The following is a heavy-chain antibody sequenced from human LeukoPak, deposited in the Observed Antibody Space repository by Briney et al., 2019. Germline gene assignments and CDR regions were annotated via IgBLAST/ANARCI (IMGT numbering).Heavy chain of an antibody. D-gene: IGHD6-6*01. CDR3: ATGRYSSSPLDY. Sequence: GGYLRLSCAASGFTFSRYSMNSVRQAPGEWLGRVSSIIISSSYIYYSDPLKGRFSISRDNAKNSLYLQMNILRAEDTAVYYCATGRYSSSPLDYWGQGTLVTVSS. V-gene: IGHV3-21*01. J-gene: IGHJ4*02. CDR1: GFTFSRYS. CDR2: IIISSSYI.